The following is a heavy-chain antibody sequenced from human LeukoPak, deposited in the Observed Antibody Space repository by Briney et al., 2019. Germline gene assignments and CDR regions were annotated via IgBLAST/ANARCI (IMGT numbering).Heavy chain of an antibody. D-gene: IGHD6-13*01. CDR3: ARGRSAAGHYGMDV. V-gene: IGHV4-34*01. J-gene: IGHJ6*02. CDR2: INHSGST. Sequence: ESSETLSLTCTVSGGSISSYYWSWIRQPPGKGLEWIGEINHSGSTNYNPSLKSRVTISVDTSKNQFSLKLSSVTAADTAVYYCARGRSAAGHYGMDVWGQGTTVTVSS. CDR1: GGSISSYY.